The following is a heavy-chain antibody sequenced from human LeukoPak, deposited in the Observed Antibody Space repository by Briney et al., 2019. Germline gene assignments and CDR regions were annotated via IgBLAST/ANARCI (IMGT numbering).Heavy chain of an antibody. CDR1: GFTFSTYG. J-gene: IGHJ3*02. CDR2: IDYGGSYK. Sequence: PGGSLRLSCAASGFTFSTYGMHWVRQAPGKGLEWVAFIDYGGSYKYYADSAKGRFTISRDNSKNTLYLQMNSLRAEDTAVYYCAKQFLGYKELDIWGQGTMVTVSS. CDR3: AKQFLGYKELDI. V-gene: IGHV3-30*02. D-gene: IGHD1-1*01.